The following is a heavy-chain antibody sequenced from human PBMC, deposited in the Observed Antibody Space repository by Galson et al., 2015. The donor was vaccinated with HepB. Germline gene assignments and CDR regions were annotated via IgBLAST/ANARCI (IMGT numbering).Heavy chain of an antibody. CDR2: MNPNSGNT. CDR1: GYTFTSYD. D-gene: IGHD4-11*01. Sequence: SVKVSCKASGYTFTSYDINWVRQATGQGLEWMGWMNPNSGNTGYAQKFQGRVTMTRNTSISTAYMELSSLRSEDTAVYYCGVTHPDYYYYGMDVWGQGTTVTVSS. V-gene: IGHV1-8*01. J-gene: IGHJ6*02. CDR3: GVTHPDYYYYGMDV.